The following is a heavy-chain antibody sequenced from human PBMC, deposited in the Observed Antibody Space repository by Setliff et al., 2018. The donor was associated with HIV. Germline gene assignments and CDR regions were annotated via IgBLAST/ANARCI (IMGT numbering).Heavy chain of an antibody. Sequence: ASAKVSCKASGYTFTTYGVNWVRQAPGQGLEWMGWINSYNGNTKFAQKFQGRVTMTTDTSTTTAFMELRSLKADDTGIYYCSRSGVPPYYYYGMDVWGQGTTVTVSS. D-gene: IGHD3-10*01. V-gene: IGHV1-18*04. CDR1: GYTFTTYG. CDR2: INSYNGNT. CDR3: SRSGVPPYYYYGMDV. J-gene: IGHJ6*02.